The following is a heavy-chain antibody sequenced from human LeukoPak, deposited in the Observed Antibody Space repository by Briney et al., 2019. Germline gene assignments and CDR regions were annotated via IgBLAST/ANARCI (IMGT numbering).Heavy chain of an antibody. D-gene: IGHD1-26*01. CDR3: ARSTVGANPYDY. Sequence: SETLSLTCTVSGGSISSYYWSWIRQPPGKGLEWIGYIYTSGSTNYNPSLKSRVTISVDTSKNQFSLKLSFVTAADTAVYYCARSTVGANPYDYWGQGTLVTVSS. V-gene: IGHV4-4*09. CDR2: IYTSGST. CDR1: GGSISSYY. J-gene: IGHJ4*02.